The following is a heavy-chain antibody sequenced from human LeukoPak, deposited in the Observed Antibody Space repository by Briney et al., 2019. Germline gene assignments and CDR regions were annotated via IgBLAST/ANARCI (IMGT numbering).Heavy chain of an antibody. V-gene: IGHV4-31*03. Sequence: PSETLSLTCTVSGGSISSGGYYWSWLHQHPGKGLEWIGYIYYSGSTYYNPSLKSRVTISVDTSKNQFSLKLSSVTAADTAVYYCARQSNVATRYVDYWGQGTLVTVSS. CDR2: IYYSGST. J-gene: IGHJ4*02. D-gene: IGHD5-12*01. CDR3: ARQSNVATRYVDY. CDR1: GGSISSGGYY.